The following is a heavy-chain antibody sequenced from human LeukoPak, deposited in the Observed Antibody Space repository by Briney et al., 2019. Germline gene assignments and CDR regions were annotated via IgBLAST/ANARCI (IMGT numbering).Heavy chain of an antibody. CDR1: AFTFTNFW. D-gene: IGHD3-22*01. CDR3: ARSIVRLSADYYDSSGYDY. J-gene: IGHJ4*02. CDR2: INPDGSEQ. Sequence: PAGSLRLSCVASAFTFTNFWMSWVRPAPGKGLEWVGTINPDGSEQNYVDSVKGRFTISRYNSKNTLYLQMGSLRGEDMAVYYCARSIVRLSADYYDSSGYDYWGQGTLVTVSS. V-gene: IGHV3-7*01.